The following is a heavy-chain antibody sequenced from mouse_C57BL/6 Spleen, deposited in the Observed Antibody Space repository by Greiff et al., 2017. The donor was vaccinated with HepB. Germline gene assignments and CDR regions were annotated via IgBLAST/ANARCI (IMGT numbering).Heavy chain of an antibody. CDR1: GFTFSSYA. D-gene: IGHD1-1*01. CDR3: ARDRYYYGGYFDY. J-gene: IGHJ2*01. V-gene: IGHV5-4*01. CDR2: ISDGGSYT. Sequence: EVKVVESGGGLVKPGGSLKLSCAASGFTFSSYAMSWVRQTPEKRLEWVATISDGGSYTYYPDNVKGRFTISRDNAKNNLYLQMSHLKSEDTAMYYCARDRYYYGGYFDYWGQGTTLTVSS.